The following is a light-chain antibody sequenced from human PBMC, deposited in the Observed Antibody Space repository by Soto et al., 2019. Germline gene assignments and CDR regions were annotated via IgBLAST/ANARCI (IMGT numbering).Light chain of an antibody. J-gene: IGKJ5*01. CDR1: QSVSSN. CDR3: QQYNNWPPT. Sequence: EILMTQSPATLSVSPGERATLSCWASQSVSSNLAWYQQKPGQAPRLLIYGASTRATGIPARFSGSGSGTEFTLTISSLQSEDFAVYYCQQYNNWPPTFGQGTRLEI. CDR2: GAS. V-gene: IGKV3-15*01.